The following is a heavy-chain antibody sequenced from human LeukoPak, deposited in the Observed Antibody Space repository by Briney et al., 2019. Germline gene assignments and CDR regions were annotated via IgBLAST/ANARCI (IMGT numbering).Heavy chain of an antibody. D-gene: IGHD2-2*01. CDR3: ARVVVVPAAMESDAFDI. CDR2: TYYSGST. Sequence: SETLSLTCTVSGGSISSGGYYWSWIRQHPGKGLEWIGYTYYSGSTYYNPSLKSRVTISVDTSKNQFSLKLSSATAADTAVYYCARVVVVPAAMESDAFDIWGQGTMVTVSS. V-gene: IGHV4-31*03. J-gene: IGHJ3*02. CDR1: GGSISSGGYY.